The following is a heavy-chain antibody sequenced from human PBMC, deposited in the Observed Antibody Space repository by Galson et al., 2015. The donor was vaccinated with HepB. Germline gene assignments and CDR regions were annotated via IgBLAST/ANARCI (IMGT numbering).Heavy chain of an antibody. D-gene: IGHD3-3*01. CDR3: ASPREGFLEWMFDS. CDR1: GGTFTNYA. V-gene: IGHV1-69*06. CDR2: IIPIFGTT. J-gene: IGHJ4*02. Sequence: SVKVSCKDSGGTFTNYAICWVRQAPGQGLEWMGGIIPIFGTTYYAQRFKGRVTITADKSTSTAYMELSSLRSEDTAVYYCASPREGFLEWMFDSWGQGTLVTVSS.